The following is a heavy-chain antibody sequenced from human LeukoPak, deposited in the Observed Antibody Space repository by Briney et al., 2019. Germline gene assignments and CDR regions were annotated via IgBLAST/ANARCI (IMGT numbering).Heavy chain of an antibody. CDR2: IYHGGST. J-gene: IGHJ4*02. V-gene: IGHV4-30-2*01. CDR3: ARYCGGDCYSFDY. Sequence: SETLSLTCAVSGGSISSGGYSWSWIRQPPGKGLEWIGYIYHGGSTYYNPSLKSRVTISVDRSKNQFSLKLSSVTAADTAVYYCARYCGGDCYSFDYWGQGTLVTVSS. CDR1: GGSISSGGYS. D-gene: IGHD2-21*02.